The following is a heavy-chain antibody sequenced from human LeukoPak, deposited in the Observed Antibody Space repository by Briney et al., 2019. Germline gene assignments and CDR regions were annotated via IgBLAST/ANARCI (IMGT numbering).Heavy chain of an antibody. CDR1: GGTFSNYA. CDR3: ARDRTRGYSYGYVGNYFDY. Sequence: GASVKVSCKASGGTFSNYAISWVRQAPGQGLEWMGWISAYNGNTNYAQKLQGRVTMTTDTSTSTAYMELRSLRSDDTAVYYCARDRTRGYSYGYVGNYFDYWGQGTLVTVSS. D-gene: IGHD5-18*01. V-gene: IGHV1-18*01. CDR2: ISAYNGNT. J-gene: IGHJ4*02.